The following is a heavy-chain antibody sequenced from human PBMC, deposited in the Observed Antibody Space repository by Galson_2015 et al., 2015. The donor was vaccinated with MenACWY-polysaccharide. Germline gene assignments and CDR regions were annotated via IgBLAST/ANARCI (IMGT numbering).Heavy chain of an antibody. CDR2: IKQDGSGK. Sequence: ALRLACAASGFSLSSLWMSWVRQAPGKGLEWVANIKQDGSGKYYVDSVKGRFTISRDNAKNSLYLQMNSLRAEDTAVYYCARGEAAAGNVFDIWGQGTMVTVSS. J-gene: IGHJ3*02. D-gene: IGHD6-13*01. CDR3: ARGEAAAGNVFDI. V-gene: IGHV3-7*05. CDR1: GFSLSSLW.